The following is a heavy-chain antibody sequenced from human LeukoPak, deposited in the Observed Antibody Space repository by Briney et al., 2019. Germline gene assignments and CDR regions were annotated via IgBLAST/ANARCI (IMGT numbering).Heavy chain of an antibody. D-gene: IGHD3-3*01. V-gene: IGHV3-23*01. CDR3: AKGDSVGVVNPPGY. Sequence: GWSLRLSCAASGFTFSSYPMSWVRQPPGKELEGVSANSDSGGSTYYADSVKGRFTISIDNSKNTLYLQMNSLRAEDKAVYYCAKGDSVGVVNPPGYWGQGTLVTVSS. CDR1: GFTFSSYP. CDR2: NSDSGGST. J-gene: IGHJ4*02.